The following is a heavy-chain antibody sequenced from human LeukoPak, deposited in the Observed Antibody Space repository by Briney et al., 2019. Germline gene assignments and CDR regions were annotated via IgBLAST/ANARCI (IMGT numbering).Heavy chain of an antibody. J-gene: IGHJ2*01. CDR3: ARRYNWKAFDL. D-gene: IGHD1-20*01. CDR2: ISPTGSTT. CDR1: GFSFSGHW. Sequence: GGSLRLSCTASGFSFSGHWMHWARQLPGKGLVWVSRISPTGSTTSYADSVKGRFTVSRDNAKNTLYLQMNSLRAEDTAIYYCARRYNWKAFDLWGRGTLVTVSS. V-gene: IGHV3-74*01.